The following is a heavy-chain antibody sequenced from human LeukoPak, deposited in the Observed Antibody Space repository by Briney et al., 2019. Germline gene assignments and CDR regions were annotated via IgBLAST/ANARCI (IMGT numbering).Heavy chain of an antibody. CDR1: GFTVSSNY. J-gene: IGHJ6*03. CDR3: AKGYGWEASYYYYYMDV. CDR2: IYSCGST. D-gene: IGHD1-26*01. Sequence: GGSLRLSCAASGFTVSSNYMSWVRQAPGKGLEWVSVIYSCGSTYYADSVKGRFTISRDNSKNTLYLQMNSLRAEDTAVYYCAKGYGWEASYYYYYMDVWGKGTTVTISS. V-gene: IGHV3-66*01.